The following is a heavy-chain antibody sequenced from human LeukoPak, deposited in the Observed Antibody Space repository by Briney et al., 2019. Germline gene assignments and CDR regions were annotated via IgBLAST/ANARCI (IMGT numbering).Heavy chain of an antibody. D-gene: IGHD6-19*01. CDR1: GFTFSHHG. CDR3: ARDPGIAVAMYYFDY. V-gene: IGHV3-30*03. Sequence: GRSLRLSCAASGFTFSHHGIHWVRQAPGKGLEWVALISSDGSNKYYADSVKGRFTISRDNSKNTLYLQMNSLRAEDTAVYYCARDPGIAVAMYYFDYWGQGTLVTVSS. J-gene: IGHJ4*02. CDR2: ISSDGSNK.